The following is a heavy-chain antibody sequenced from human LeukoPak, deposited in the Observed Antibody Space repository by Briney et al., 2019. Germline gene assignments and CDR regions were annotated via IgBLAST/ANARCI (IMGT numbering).Heavy chain of an antibody. CDR2: ISGSGGTT. Sequence: GGSLRLSCAASGFTFSSYAMSWVRQAPGKGLEWVSGISGSGGTTYYTDSVKGRFTISRDNSKNALYLQMNSLRAEDTAVYYCAKDDGGSDGYVAYYFDYWGQGTLVTVSS. CDR3: AKDDGGSDGYVAYYFDY. D-gene: IGHD5-24*01. V-gene: IGHV3-23*01. CDR1: GFTFSSYA. J-gene: IGHJ4*02.